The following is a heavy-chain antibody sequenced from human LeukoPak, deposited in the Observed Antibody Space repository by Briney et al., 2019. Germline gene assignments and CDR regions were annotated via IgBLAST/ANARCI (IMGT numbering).Heavy chain of an antibody. CDR3: AREGSGSYLGY. CDR2: INPSGGST. V-gene: IGHV1-46*01. J-gene: IGHJ4*02. D-gene: IGHD1-26*01. Sequence: ASVKVSCKASGYTFTSYYMHWVRQAPEQGLEWMGIINPSGGSTSYAQKFQGRVTMTRDMSTSTVYMELSSLRSEDTAVYYRAREGSGSYLGYWGQGTLVTVSS. CDR1: GYTFTSYY.